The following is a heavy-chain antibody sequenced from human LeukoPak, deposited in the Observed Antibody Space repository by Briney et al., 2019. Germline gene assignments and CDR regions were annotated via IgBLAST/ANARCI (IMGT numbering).Heavy chain of an antibody. J-gene: IGHJ4*02. D-gene: IGHD3-22*01. V-gene: IGHV4-30-2*01. CDR2: IYHSGST. CDR1: GGSISSGGYS. Sequence: SETLSLTCADSGGSISSGGYSWSWIRQPPGKGLEWIGYIYHSGSTYYNPSLKSRVTISVDRSKNQFSLKLSSVTAADTAVYYCARAPWLEGYYFDYWGQGTLVTVSS. CDR3: ARAPWLEGYYFDY.